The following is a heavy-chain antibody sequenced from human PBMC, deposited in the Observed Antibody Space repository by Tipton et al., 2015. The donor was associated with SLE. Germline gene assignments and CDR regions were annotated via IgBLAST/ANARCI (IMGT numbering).Heavy chain of an antibody. CDR2: IDPSDSDT. V-gene: IGHV5-51*03. J-gene: IGHJ3*01. D-gene: IGHD4-17*01. Sequence: QLVQSGAEVKKPGEALQISCKTSGYSFTNSWIVWFRHMPGKGLECMGMIDPSDSDTRYSPSFQGQVTVSADRSISTAYLQWSSLKASDTAIYYCARLPVTTHDAFDFWGQGTMVTVSS. CDR3: ARLPVTTHDAFDF. CDR1: GYSFTNSW.